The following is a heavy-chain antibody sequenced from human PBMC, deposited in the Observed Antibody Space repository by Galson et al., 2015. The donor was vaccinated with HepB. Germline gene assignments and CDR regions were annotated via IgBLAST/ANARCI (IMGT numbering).Heavy chain of an antibody. CDR1: GFTFSSYW. Sequence: SLRLSCAASGFTFSSYWMSWVRQAPGKGLEWVANIKQDGSEKYYVDSVKGRFTISRDNAKNSLYLQMNSLRAEDTAVYYCARDLIAAAVYYGMDVWGQGTTVTVSS. CDR2: IKQDGSEK. CDR3: ARDLIAAAVYYGMDV. D-gene: IGHD6-13*01. J-gene: IGHJ6*02. V-gene: IGHV3-7*03.